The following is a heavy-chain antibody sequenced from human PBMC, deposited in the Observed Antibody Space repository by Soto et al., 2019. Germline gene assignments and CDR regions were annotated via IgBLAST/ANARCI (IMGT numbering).Heavy chain of an antibody. CDR3: ARASTVTTYIDY. V-gene: IGHV4-31*03. D-gene: IGHD4-17*01. J-gene: IGHJ4*02. CDR1: GDSISSGGYY. Sequence: SETLSLTCIVSGDSISSGGYYWTWIRHHPEKGLEWIGYIYYSGSTYYDPSLKSRLTISGDTSKNQFSLNLRSVTAADTAMYYCARASTVTTYIDYWGQGTLVTSPQ. CDR2: IYYSGST.